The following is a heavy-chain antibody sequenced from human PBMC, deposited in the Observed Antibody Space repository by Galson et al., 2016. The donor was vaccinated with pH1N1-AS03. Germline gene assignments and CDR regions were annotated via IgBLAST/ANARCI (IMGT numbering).Heavy chain of an antibody. D-gene: IGHD6-13*01. CDR3: ARAGYSSNWWVFDY. J-gene: IGHJ4*02. V-gene: IGHV3-53*04. Sequence: SLRLSCAASGFTVSRNYMSWVRQAPGKGLEWVSVIYSGGNTYYADSVKGRFTISRHISKNILYLQMNRLRGEETAVYYCARAGYSSNWWVFDYWGQGTVVTVSS. CDR2: IYSGGNT. CDR1: GFTVSRNY.